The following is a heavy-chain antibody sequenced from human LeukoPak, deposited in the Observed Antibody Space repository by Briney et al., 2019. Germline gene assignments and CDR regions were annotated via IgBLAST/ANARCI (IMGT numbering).Heavy chain of an antibody. Sequence: GGSLRLSCAASGFTFSRFAMNWVRQAPGKGLEWVASINSRSDYIYYADSVRGRFNISRDNAKNSLYLQMNNLRAEDTAVYYCARDRIGGEEYWGQGTLVTVSS. V-gene: IGHV3-21*01. D-gene: IGHD3-16*01. J-gene: IGHJ4*02. CDR2: INSRSDYI. CDR1: GFTFSRFA. CDR3: ARDRIGGEEY.